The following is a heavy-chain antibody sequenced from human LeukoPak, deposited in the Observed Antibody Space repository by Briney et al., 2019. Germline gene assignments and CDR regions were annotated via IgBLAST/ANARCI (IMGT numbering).Heavy chain of an antibody. Sequence: PGGSLRLSCAASGFTVSSNYMSWVRQAPGKGLEWVSVIYSGGSTYYADSVKGRFTISRDNSKNTLYLQMSSLRAEDTAVYYCAREGSEYSGSYYGGDAFDIWGQGTMVTVSS. CDR1: GFTVSSNY. J-gene: IGHJ3*02. D-gene: IGHD1-26*01. V-gene: IGHV3-53*01. CDR2: IYSGGST. CDR3: AREGSEYSGSYYGGDAFDI.